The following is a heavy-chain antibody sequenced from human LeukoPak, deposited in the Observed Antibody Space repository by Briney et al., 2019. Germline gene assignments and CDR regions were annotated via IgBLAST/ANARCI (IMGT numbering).Heavy chain of an antibody. CDR3: ATAYGDPDAFDI. V-gene: IGHV3-33*01. D-gene: IGHD4-17*01. CDR2: IWYDGSNK. Sequence: GGSLILSCSASGFTFSSYGMHWVRQAPGMGLEWVAVIWYDGSNKYYADSVKGRFTISRDNSKNTLYLQMNSLRAEDTAVYYCATAYGDPDAFDIWGQGTMVTVSS. CDR1: GFTFSSYG. J-gene: IGHJ3*02.